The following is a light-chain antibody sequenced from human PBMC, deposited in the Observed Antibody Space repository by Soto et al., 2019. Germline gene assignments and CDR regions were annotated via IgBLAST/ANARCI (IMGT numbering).Light chain of an antibody. CDR2: GAS. CDR3: QQYGSSHSYT. CDR1: QSVTSSY. J-gene: IGKJ2*01. Sequence: EIVLTQSPGTLSLSPGERATLSCRASQSVTSSYLAWYQQKPGQAPRLLIYGASSRATGIPDRFSGSGSGKDFTLTISRLEPEDFAVYYCQQYGSSHSYTFGQGTKLEIK. V-gene: IGKV3-20*01.